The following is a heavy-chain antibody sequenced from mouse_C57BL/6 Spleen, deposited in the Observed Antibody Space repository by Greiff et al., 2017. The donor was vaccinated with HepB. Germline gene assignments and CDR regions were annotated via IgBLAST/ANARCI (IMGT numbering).Heavy chain of an antibody. Sequence: EVQLQQSGPELVKPGASVKISCKASGYTFTDYYMNWVKQSHGKSLEWIGDINPNNGGTSYNQKFKGKATLTVDKSSSTAYMELRSLTSEDSAVYYCARWAQATRYFDYWGQGTTLTVSS. CDR3: ARWAQATRYFDY. J-gene: IGHJ2*01. CDR2: INPNNGGT. V-gene: IGHV1-26*01. CDR1: GYTFTDYY. D-gene: IGHD3-2*02.